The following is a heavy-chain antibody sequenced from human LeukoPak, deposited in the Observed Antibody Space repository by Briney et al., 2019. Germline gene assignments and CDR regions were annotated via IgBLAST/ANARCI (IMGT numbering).Heavy chain of an antibody. CDR1: GGSISSYY. Sequence: TLSLTCTVSGGSISSYYWSWIRQPPGKALEWLARIDWDDDKYYSTSLKTRLTISKDTSKNQVVLTMTNMDPVDTATYYCARIKGATFDYWGQGTLVTVSS. CDR2: IDWDDDK. CDR3: ARIKGATFDY. V-gene: IGHV2-70*11. J-gene: IGHJ4*02. D-gene: IGHD1-26*01.